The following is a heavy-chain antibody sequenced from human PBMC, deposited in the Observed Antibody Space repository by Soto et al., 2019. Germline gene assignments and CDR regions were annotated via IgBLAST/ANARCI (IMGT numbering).Heavy chain of an antibody. CDR1: GITISNYP. D-gene: IGHD1-7*01. CDR3: TRGTKGGSPPL. Sequence: LGGSLRLSCAASGITISNYPMSWVRQAPGKGLDWVSGISGSGDRTYYADSAKGRFTISKDISRNSLSLQLDSLGVEDTAVYYCTRGTKGGSPPLWGQGTLVTVSS. V-gene: IGHV3-23*01. J-gene: IGHJ4*02. CDR2: ISGSGDRT.